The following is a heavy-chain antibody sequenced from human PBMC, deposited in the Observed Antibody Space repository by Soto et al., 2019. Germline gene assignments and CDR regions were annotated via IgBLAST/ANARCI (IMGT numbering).Heavy chain of an antibody. CDR2: INPGYGNT. CDR1: GYTFSSNA. D-gene: IGHD3-22*01. J-gene: IGHJ4*02. CDR3: ARIVYVSSSYKRYFYY. V-gene: IGHV1-3*05. Sequence: QVQLVQSGAEEKKPGASVRDSCTASGYTFSSNAIHWVRQAPGQRLEWMGWINPGYGNTKYSQKLQGRLTITRDTAASTAYIELSSLRSEDTAVYYCARIVYVSSSYKRYFYYLGQGTLVTVSS.